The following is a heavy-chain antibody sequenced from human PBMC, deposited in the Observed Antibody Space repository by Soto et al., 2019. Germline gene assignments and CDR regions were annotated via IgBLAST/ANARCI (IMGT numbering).Heavy chain of an antibody. CDR1: GYSFTSYW. J-gene: IGHJ4*02. V-gene: IGHV5-10-1*04. D-gene: IGHD3-22*01. Sequence: GESLKISCKGSGYSFTSYWISWVRQMPGKGLEWMGRIDPSDSYTNYSPSFQGQVTISADKSFTTVYLQWNSLKASDTAIYYCARPGYYDSSGFFNFDHWGQGTLVTVSS. CDR2: IDPSDSYT. CDR3: ARPGYYDSSGFFNFDH.